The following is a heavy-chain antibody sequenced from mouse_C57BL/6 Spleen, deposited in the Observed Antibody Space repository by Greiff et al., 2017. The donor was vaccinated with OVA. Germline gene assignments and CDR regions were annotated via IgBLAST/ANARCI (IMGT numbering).Heavy chain of an antibody. V-gene: IGHV7-3*01. CDR1: GFTFTDYY. Sequence: EVKLMESGGGLVQPGGSLSLSCAASGFTFTDYYMSWVRQPPGKALEWLGFIRNKANGYTTEYSASVKGRFTISRDNSQSILYLQMNALRAEDSATYYCARYRKDGYFLYYYAMDYWGQGTSVTVSS. CDR3: ARYRKDGYFLYYYAMDY. CDR2: IRNKANGYTT. D-gene: IGHD2-3*01. J-gene: IGHJ4*01.